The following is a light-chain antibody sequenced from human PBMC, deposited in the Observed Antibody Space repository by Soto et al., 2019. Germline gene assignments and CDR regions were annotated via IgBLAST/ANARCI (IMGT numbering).Light chain of an antibody. J-gene: IGKJ1*01. CDR3: QQLNSYPPWT. CDR2: TAS. Sequence: DIQLTQSPSFLPASVGDRVTITCRASQGISSYLAWYQQKPGKAPKLLIYTASTLQSGVPSRFSGSGSGTEFPLTISSLQPEDFATYYCQQLNSYPPWTFGQGTKVEIK. V-gene: IGKV1-9*01. CDR1: QGISSY.